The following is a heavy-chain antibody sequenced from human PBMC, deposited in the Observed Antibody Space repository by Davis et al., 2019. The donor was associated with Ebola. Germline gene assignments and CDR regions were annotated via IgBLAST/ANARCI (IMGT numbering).Heavy chain of an antibody. J-gene: IGHJ4*02. CDR2: IRYDGSSK. CDR3: AKDYGGSGWYYFDY. Sequence: PGGSLRLSCAASGFTFSSYGMHWVRQAPGKGLEWVAFIRYDGSSKYYADSVKGRFTISRDNSKNTLYLQMNSLRAEDTAVYYCAKDYGGSGWYYFDYWGQGTLVTVSS. CDR1: GFTFSSYG. V-gene: IGHV3-30*02. D-gene: IGHD6-19*01.